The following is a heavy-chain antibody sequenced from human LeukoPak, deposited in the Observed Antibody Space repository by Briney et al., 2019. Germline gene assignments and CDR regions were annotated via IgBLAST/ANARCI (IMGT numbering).Heavy chain of an antibody. CDR2: VSGSGGST. Sequence: GGSLRLSCAASGFTFSSYAMSWVRQAPGKGLEWVSAVSGSGGSTYYADSVKGRFTISRDNSKNTLYLQMNSLRAEDTAVYYCAKDLLELLFVFDYWGQGTLVTVSS. J-gene: IGHJ4*02. CDR1: GFTFSSYA. CDR3: AKDLLELLFVFDY. V-gene: IGHV3-23*01. D-gene: IGHD2-21*02.